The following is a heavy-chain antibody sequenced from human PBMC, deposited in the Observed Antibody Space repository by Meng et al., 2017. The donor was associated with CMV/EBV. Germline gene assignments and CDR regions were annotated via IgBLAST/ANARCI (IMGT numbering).Heavy chain of an antibody. Sequence: SCAASGFTFSSYWMSWGRQAPGKGLEWVANIKQDGSEKYYVDSVKGRFTISRDNAKNSLYLQMNSLRAEDTAVYYCARVSDFWTEGGLDYWGQGTLVTVSS. CDR3: ARVSDFWTEGGLDY. J-gene: IGHJ4*02. CDR1: GFTFSSYW. V-gene: IGHV3-7*01. CDR2: IKQDGSEK. D-gene: IGHD3-3*01.